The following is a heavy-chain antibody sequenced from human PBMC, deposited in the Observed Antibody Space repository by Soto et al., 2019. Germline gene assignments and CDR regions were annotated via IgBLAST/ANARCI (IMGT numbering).Heavy chain of an antibody. Sequence: SVKVSRKASGGTSSSYAISWVRQARGQGLEWMGGIIPIFGTANYAQKFQGRVTITADESTSTAYMELSSLRSEDTAVYYCARGRTGSSGYYYNYWGQGTLVTVSS. CDR2: IIPIFGTA. D-gene: IGHD3-22*01. V-gene: IGHV1-69*13. CDR3: ARGRTGSSGYYYNY. CDR1: GGTSSSYA. J-gene: IGHJ4*02.